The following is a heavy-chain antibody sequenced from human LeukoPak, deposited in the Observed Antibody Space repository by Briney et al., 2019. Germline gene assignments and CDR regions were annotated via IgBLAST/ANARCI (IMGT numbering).Heavy chain of an antibody. CDR1: GYTLTELS. CDR2: FDPEDGET. Sequence: ASVKVSCKVSGYTLTELSMHWMRQAPGKGLEWMGGFDPEDGETIYAQKFQGRVTMTEDTSTDTAYMELSSLRSEDTAVYYCATSRLGSGWYYFDYWGQGTLVTVSS. CDR3: ATSRLGSGWYYFDY. V-gene: IGHV1-24*01. J-gene: IGHJ4*02. D-gene: IGHD6-19*01.